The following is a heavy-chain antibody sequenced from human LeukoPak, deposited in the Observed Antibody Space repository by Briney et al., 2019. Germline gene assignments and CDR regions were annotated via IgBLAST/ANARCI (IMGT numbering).Heavy chain of an antibody. D-gene: IGHD4-11*01. Sequence: GGSLRLSCAASGFTFSSYGMHWVRQAPGKGLEWVAFIPYDGSDKFYADSVKGRFTISRDNSKNTLYLQMNSLRAEDTAVYAAMTSVTTGDYWGQGTLVTVSS. J-gene: IGHJ4*02. CDR1: GFTFSSYG. CDR3: MTSVTTGDY. CDR2: IPYDGSDK. V-gene: IGHV3-30*02.